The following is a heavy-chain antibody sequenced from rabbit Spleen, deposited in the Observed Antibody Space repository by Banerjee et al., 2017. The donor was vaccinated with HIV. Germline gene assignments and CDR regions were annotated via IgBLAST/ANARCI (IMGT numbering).Heavy chain of an antibody. CDR3: ARDTGSSFSTYGMDL. V-gene: IGHV1S40*01. CDR1: GFSFNSVFW. Sequence: QSLEESGGGLVKPGASLTLTCTASGFSFNSVFWMCWVRQAPGKGLEWIACINAVTGKAVYASWAKGRFTISKTSSTTVTLQMTSLTAADTATYFCARDTGSSFSTYGMDLWGPGTLVTVS. D-gene: IGHD8-1*01. J-gene: IGHJ6*01. CDR2: INAVTGKA.